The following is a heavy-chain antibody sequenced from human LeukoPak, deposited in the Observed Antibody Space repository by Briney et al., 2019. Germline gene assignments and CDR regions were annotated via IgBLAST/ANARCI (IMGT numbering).Heavy chain of an antibody. Sequence: GGSLRLSCAASGFTFSSYGMHWVRQAPGKGLERVAVIWFDGSNKYYADSVKGRFTISRDNSKNTLYLQMNSLRAEDTAVYYCARERDDGFDIWGQGTMVTVSS. CDR1: GFTFSSYG. V-gene: IGHV3-33*01. CDR2: IWFDGSNK. CDR3: ARERDDGFDI. J-gene: IGHJ3*02.